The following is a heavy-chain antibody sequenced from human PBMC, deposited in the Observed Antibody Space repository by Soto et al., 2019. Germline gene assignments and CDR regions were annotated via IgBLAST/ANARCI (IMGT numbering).Heavy chain of an antibody. CDR2: ISYDGSNK. CDR3: AKFIDYYYYGMDV. CDR1: GFTFSSYG. J-gene: IGHJ6*02. V-gene: IGHV3-30*18. D-gene: IGHD2-15*01. Sequence: PGGSLRLSCAASGFTFSSYGMHWVRQAPGKGLEWVAVISYDGSNKYYADSVKGRFTISRDNSKNTLYLQMNSLRAEDTAVYYCAKFIDYYYYGMDVRGQGTTVTVSS.